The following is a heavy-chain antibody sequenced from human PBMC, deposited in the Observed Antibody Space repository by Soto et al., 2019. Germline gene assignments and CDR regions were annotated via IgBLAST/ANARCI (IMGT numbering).Heavy chain of an antibody. J-gene: IGHJ4*02. V-gene: IGHV4-30-4*01. CDR1: GGSISHGDYY. CDR2: IYYTGTT. D-gene: IGHD4-17*01. CDR3: ARVTGDYDFDY. Sequence: QVQLQESGPGLVKPSQTLSLTCTVSGGSISHGDYYWSWIRQPPGKGLEWVGYIYYTGTTYFNPSLKGRLTISIDTSKSQFSLNLSSVTAADTAVYFCARVTGDYDFDYWGQGTLVTVSS.